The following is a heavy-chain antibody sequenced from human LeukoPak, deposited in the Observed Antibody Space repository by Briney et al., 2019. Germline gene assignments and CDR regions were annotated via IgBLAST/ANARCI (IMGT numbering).Heavy chain of an antibody. D-gene: IGHD2-15*01. J-gene: IGHJ4*02. CDR1: GYTFTSYD. Sequence: ASVKLSCKASGYTFTSYDINWVRQATGQGLEWMGWMNPNSGNTGYAQKFQGRVTMTRNSSITTAYMELSSLRSADTAVYYCARRHGRCSDGSCYYPDYWGQGTLVTVSS. V-gene: IGHV1-8*01. CDR2: MNPNSGNT. CDR3: ARRHGRCSDGSCYYPDY.